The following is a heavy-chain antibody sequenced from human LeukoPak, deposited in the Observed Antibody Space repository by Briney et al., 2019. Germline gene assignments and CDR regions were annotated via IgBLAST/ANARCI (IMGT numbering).Heavy chain of an antibody. CDR3: ARDYYGDYVWFDY. V-gene: IGHV3-21*03. J-gene: IGHJ4*02. Sequence: PGGSLRLSYAASGFTFSSYSMNWVRQAPGKGLEWVSSISSSSSYIYYADSVKGRFTISRDNSKNTLYLQMNSLRAEDTAVYYCARDYYGDYVWFDYWGQGTLVTVSS. CDR1: GFTFSSYS. D-gene: IGHD4-17*01. CDR2: ISSSSSYI.